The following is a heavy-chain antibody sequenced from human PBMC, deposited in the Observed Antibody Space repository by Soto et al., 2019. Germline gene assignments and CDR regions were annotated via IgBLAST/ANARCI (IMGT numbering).Heavy chain of an antibody. D-gene: IGHD2-2*01. CDR1: VFTVSSYA. V-gene: IGHV3-64D*06. J-gene: IGHJ5*02. Sequence: GGSLRLSCSASVFTVSSYAMHWVRQAPGKGLEYVSAISSNGGSTYYADSVKGRFTISRDNSKNTLYLQMSSLRAEDTAVYYCVKDRQYQLLSYNWFDPWGQGTLVTVSS. CDR2: ISSNGGST. CDR3: VKDRQYQLLSYNWFDP.